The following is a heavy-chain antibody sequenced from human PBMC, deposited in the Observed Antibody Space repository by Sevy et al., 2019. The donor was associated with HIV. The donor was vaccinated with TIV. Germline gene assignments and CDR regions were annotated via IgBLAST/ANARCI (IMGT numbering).Heavy chain of an antibody. D-gene: IGHD2-8*01. Sequence: GGSLRLSCAASGFSFSGYSFNWVRQAPGKGLEWVSSIDTSSAYISYANSVKGRFTISRDNAKNSLYLQMSSLRAEDTAVYFCARVNCTNGVCFQGYYYYGLDVWGQGTTVTVSS. CDR2: IDTSSAYI. J-gene: IGHJ6*02. V-gene: IGHV3-21*01. CDR1: GFSFSGYS. CDR3: ARVNCTNGVCFQGYYYYGLDV.